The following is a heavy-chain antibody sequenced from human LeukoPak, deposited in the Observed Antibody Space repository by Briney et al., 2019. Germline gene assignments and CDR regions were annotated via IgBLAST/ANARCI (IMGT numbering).Heavy chain of an antibody. V-gene: IGHV4-59*01. CDR1: GGSISSYY. CDR3: ARSGGPLPWDY. Sequence: SSETLSLTCTVSGGSISSYYWSWIRQPPGKGLEWIGYIYYSGSTNYNPSLKSRVTISVDTSKNQFSLKRSSVTAADTAVYYCARSGGPLPWDYWGQGTLVTVSS. J-gene: IGHJ4*02. CDR2: IYYSGST. D-gene: IGHD3-10*01.